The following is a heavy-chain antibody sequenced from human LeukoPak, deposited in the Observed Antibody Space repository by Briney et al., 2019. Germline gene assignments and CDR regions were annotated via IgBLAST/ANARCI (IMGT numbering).Heavy chain of an antibody. D-gene: IGHD1-1*01. CDR2: ISYDGSKK. J-gene: IGHJ6*02. CDR1: GFAFSSYA. V-gene: IGHV3-30-3*01. Sequence: GGSLRLSCAATGFAFSSYAMHWVRQAPGKGLEWVAVISYDGSKKYYADSVKGRFTISRDNSKNTLYLQMNSLRAEDTAVYYCARDGARLEPHYGMDVWGQGTTVTVSS. CDR3: ARDGARLEPHYGMDV.